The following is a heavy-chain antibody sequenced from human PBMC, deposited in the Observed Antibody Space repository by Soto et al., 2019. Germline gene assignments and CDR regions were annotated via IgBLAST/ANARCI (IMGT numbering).Heavy chain of an antibody. CDR2: IYYSGST. CDR3: ARITYYYDSSGYSGGSPDY. D-gene: IGHD3-22*01. J-gene: IGHJ4*02. CDR1: GGSISSGGYS. V-gene: IGHV4-30-4*08. Sequence: PSETLSLTCAVSGGSISSGGYSWGWIRQPPGKGLEWIGYIYYSGSTYYNPSLKSRVTISVDTSKNQFSLKLSSVTAADTAVYYCARITYYYDSSGYSGGSPDYWGQGTLVTVS.